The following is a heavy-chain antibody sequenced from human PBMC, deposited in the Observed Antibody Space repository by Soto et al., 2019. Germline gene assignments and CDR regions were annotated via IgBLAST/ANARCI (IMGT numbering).Heavy chain of an antibody. D-gene: IGHD2-2*01. CDR1: GGSISRYY. Sequence: SETLSLTCTVSGGSISRYYWSWIRQPPGKGLEWIGYIYYSGSTNYNPSLKSRVTISVDTSRNQFSLNLSSVTAADTAVYYCARHSYSTSTYYYYMDVWGKGTTVTVSS. CDR3: ARHSYSTSTYYYYMDV. V-gene: IGHV4-59*08. J-gene: IGHJ6*03. CDR2: IYYSGST.